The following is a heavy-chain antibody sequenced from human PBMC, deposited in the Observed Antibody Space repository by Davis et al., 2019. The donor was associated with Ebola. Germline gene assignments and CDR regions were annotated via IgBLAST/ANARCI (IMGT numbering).Heavy chain of an antibody. Sequence: PSETLSLTCTVSGGSISSNYWRWFRQPPGKALEWIGYIYYRGSTKYNPSLKSRVTISVDTSKSQFSLNLSSVTAADTAVYYCARHSPLGYCSTGVCYRVYFDYWGQGTLVTVSS. V-gene: IGHV4-59*08. D-gene: IGHD2-8*01. CDR3: ARHSPLGYCSTGVCYRVYFDY. CDR1: GGSISSNY. J-gene: IGHJ4*02. CDR2: IYYRGST.